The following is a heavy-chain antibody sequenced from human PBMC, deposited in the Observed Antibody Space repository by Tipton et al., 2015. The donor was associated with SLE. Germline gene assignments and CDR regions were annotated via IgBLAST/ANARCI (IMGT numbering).Heavy chain of an antibody. V-gene: IGHV3-21*01. Sequence: SLRLSCTASGFTFSYYNMNWVRQAPGEGLEWVSSISSTGIYIYNADSLKGRFTISRDNAKNSLYLQMNSLRAEDTGIYYCARAPTISVAGTTDPFGMDVWGPGTRVTVSS. CDR3: ARAPTISVAGTTDPFGMDV. D-gene: IGHD6-19*01. CDR1: GFTFSYYN. J-gene: IGHJ6*02. CDR2: ISSTGIYI.